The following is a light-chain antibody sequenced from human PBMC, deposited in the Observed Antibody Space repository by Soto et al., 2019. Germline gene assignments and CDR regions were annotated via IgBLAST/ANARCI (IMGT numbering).Light chain of an antibody. V-gene: IGLV2-14*01. CDR3: SSHTISGNYV. Sequence: QSALPQPASVSGSPGQSITISCTGTSSDFGTYNSVSWYQQHPGKAPKVMIYDVTNRPSGVSSRFSGSKSGNTASLTISGLQAEDEADYYCSSHTISGNYVFGTGTKVTVL. CDR1: SSDFGTYNS. J-gene: IGLJ1*01. CDR2: DVT.